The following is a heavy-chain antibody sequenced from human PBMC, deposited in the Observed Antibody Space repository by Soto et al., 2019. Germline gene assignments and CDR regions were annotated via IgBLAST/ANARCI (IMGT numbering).Heavy chain of an antibody. Sequence: GSLLRACAASGFTFNSYGMHGVRQGPGNGLEWVAFISYDSTKTYYADSVKGRFTISRDNSNSALYVQMNSLTGEDTAVYYCARNRSAWSDFQYYSLDVWGQGTTVTVYS. CDR1: GFTFNSYG. V-gene: IGHV3-30*03. CDR2: ISYDSTKT. CDR3: ARNRSAWSDFQYYSLDV. J-gene: IGHJ6*02. D-gene: IGHD6-13*01.